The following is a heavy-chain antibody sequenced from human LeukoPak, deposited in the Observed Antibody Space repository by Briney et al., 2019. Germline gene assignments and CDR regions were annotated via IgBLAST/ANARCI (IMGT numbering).Heavy chain of an antibody. CDR1: GFTVSSSY. CDR2: IYSGGST. CDR3: ASRATVTTDLFWFDP. Sequence: PGGSLRLSCAASGFTVSSSYMSWVRLAPGKGLKWVSVIYSGGSTYYADSVKGRFTISRDNSKNTLYLQMNSLRAEDTAVYYCASRATVTTDLFWFDPWGQGTLVTVSS. V-gene: IGHV3-53*01. J-gene: IGHJ5*02. D-gene: IGHD4-11*01.